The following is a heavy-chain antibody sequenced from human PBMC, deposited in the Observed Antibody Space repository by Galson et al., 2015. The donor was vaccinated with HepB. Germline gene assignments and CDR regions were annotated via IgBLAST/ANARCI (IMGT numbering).Heavy chain of an antibody. V-gene: IGHV3-33*01. CDR3: TRDSFYFDYRGGPDY. J-gene: IGHJ4*02. Sequence: LRLSCAASGFTFSNYGMHWVRQAPGKGLEWVAVIWYDDTNKYYADSVKGRFNISRDNSQNTLYLQMSSPRPGDTAVYYCTRDSFYFDYRGGPDYWGRGTLVTVSS. CDR1: GFTFSNYG. D-gene: IGHD2-15*01. CDR2: IWYDDTNK.